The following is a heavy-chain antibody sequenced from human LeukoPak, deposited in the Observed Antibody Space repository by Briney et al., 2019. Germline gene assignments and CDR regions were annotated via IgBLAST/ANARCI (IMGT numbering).Heavy chain of an antibody. V-gene: IGHV3-30*02. CDR1: GFAFISYG. Sequence: GGSLRLSCVASGFAFISYGMHWVRQAPGKGLEWVAFIRYDGGLEYYADSVKGRFTISGDNSKNTLYLQMNSLRAEDTAVYYCAKGEYGSSGYYYDYWGQGTLVTVSS. D-gene: IGHD3-22*01. CDR2: IRYDGGLE. CDR3: AKGEYGSSGYYYDY. J-gene: IGHJ4*02.